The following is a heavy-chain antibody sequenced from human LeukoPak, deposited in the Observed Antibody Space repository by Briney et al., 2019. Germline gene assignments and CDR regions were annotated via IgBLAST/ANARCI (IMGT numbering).Heavy chain of an antibody. CDR2: IYHSGST. V-gene: IGHV4-38-2*02. Sequence: PSETLSLTCTVSGDSFSSGYYWGWIRQPPGKGLEWIGSIYHSGSTYYNPSVVSRVTISVDTSKNQFSLKLSSVTAADTAVYYCARDRRHDTDGYYYNWFDPWGQGTLVTVSS. D-gene: IGHD3-22*01. J-gene: IGHJ5*02. CDR1: GDSFSSGYY. CDR3: ARDRRHDTDGYYYNWFDP.